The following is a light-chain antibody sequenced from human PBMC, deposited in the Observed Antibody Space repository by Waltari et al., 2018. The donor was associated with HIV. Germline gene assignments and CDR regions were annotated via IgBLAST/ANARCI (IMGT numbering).Light chain of an antibody. Sequence: SYELTQPPSVSVSPGQTARIPCSGDALAKHYAHWYQQKSGQAPVSVIYKDSERPSGIPERFSGSSSGTTVTLTISGVQAEDEADYYCQSADSSGSNFVFGTGTKVTVL. CDR3: QSADSSGSNFV. CDR2: KDS. J-gene: IGLJ1*01. CDR1: ALAKHY. V-gene: IGLV3-25*03.